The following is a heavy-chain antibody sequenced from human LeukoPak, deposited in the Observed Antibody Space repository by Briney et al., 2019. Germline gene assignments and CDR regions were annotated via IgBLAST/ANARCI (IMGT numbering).Heavy chain of an antibody. CDR1: GGSISSSSYY. CDR2: IYYSGST. CDR3: ARDRGTWNDDGFDY. D-gene: IGHD1-1*01. J-gene: IGHJ4*02. Sequence: SETLFLTCTVSGGSISSSSYYWGWIRQPPGKGLEWIGSIYYSGSTYYNPSLKSRVTISVDTSKNQFSLKLSSVTAADTAVYYCARDRGTWNDDGFDYWGQGTLVTVSS. V-gene: IGHV4-39*07.